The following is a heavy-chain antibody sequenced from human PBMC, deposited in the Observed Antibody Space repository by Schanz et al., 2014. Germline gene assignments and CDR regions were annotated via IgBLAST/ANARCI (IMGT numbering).Heavy chain of an antibody. Sequence: QVQLVQSGAEVKKPGASVKVSCKASGGTFSSYTFSWVRQAPGQGLEWMGRIVPILTIPNYAEKFQGRVTITADKSTSTAYMDLSSLTSEDTAVYYCARGGTREHAFDIWGQGTLVTVSS. CDR2: IVPILTIP. V-gene: IGHV1-69*04. CDR1: GGTFSSYT. CDR3: ARGGTREHAFDI. J-gene: IGHJ3*02. D-gene: IGHD3-16*01.